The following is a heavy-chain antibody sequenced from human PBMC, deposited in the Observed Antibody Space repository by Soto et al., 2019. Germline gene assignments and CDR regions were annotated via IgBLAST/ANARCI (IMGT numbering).Heavy chain of an antibody. J-gene: IGHJ3*02. CDR3: ARSNYGDYVVTDAFDI. CDR1: GGTFSSYA. Sequence: QVQLVQSGAEVKKPGSSVKVSCKASGGTFSSYAISWVRQAPGQGLEWMGGIIPIFGTANYAQKFQGRVTITADESTSTAYMELSSLRSEDTAGYYCARSNYGDYVVTDAFDIWGQGTMVTGSS. V-gene: IGHV1-69*01. D-gene: IGHD4-17*01. CDR2: IIPIFGTA.